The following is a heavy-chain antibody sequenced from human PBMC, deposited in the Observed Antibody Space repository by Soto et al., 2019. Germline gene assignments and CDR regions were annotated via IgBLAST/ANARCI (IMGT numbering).Heavy chain of an antibody. V-gene: IGHV4-39*01. CDR1: GGSIGSKTSC. D-gene: IGHD2-15*01. CDR3: VKLAGYCSGSRCNGDYAMDV. Sequence: SETLSLTCTVSGGSIGSKTSCWGWIRQPPGKGLEWIATFYYSEYTYYNPSLKSRVTIFVDASKNQFSLKLSSVTAADTAVYYCVKLAGYCSGSRCNGDYAMDVWGQGTTVTVSS. J-gene: IGHJ6*02. CDR2: FYYSEYT.